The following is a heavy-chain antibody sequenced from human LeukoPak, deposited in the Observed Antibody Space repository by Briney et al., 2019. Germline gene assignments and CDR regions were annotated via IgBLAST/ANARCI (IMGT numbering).Heavy chain of an antibody. CDR1: GGSISTSNYY. J-gene: IGHJ4*02. CDR2: IFYSGST. D-gene: IGHD3-10*01. Sequence: SETLSLTCTVSGGSISTSNYYWGWIRQPPGKGLEWIGNIFYSGSTYYSPSLKSRVTISLDTSRNQFSLQMNSVTPEDTAVYYCARDPEGFGELLSYFDYWGQGTLVTVSS. CDR3: ARDPEGFGELLSYFDY. V-gene: IGHV4-39*07.